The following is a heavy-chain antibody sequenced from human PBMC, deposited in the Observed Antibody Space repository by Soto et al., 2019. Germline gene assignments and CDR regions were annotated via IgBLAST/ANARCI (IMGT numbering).Heavy chain of an antibody. Sequence: ASVKVSCKASGYTFTNYGVSWVRQAPGQRLEWMGWINAGNGNTKYSQKFQGRVTITRDTSASTAYMELRSLRSEDTAVYYCARGLFPFDYWGQGTLVTVSS. CDR3: ARGLFPFDY. CDR1: GYTFTNYG. J-gene: IGHJ4*02. CDR2: INAGNGNT. V-gene: IGHV1-3*01. D-gene: IGHD2-21*01.